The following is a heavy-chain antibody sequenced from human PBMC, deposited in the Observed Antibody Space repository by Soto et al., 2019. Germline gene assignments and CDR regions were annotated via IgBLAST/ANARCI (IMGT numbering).Heavy chain of an antibody. V-gene: IGHV4-61*08. D-gene: IGHD2-2*01. CDR2: INYSGIT. CDR1: GASVNSGDYY. J-gene: IGHJ4*02. Sequence: SETLSLTCTVSGASVNSGDYYWSWIRQPPGKGLEWIGYINYSGITNYNPSLKSRVTIPVNTSKNQVSLKLRSVTAADAAVYYCARVTVAVPATTHYFDYWGQGTPVT. CDR3: ARVTVAVPATTHYFDY.